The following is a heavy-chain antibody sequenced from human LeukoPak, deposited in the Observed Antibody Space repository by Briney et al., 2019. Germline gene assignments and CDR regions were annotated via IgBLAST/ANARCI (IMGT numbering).Heavy chain of an antibody. CDR1: GYTFTSYD. CDR2: MNPNSGNT. D-gene: IGHD3-22*01. Sequence: ASVKVSCKASGYTFTSYDINWVRQATGQGLEWMGWMNPNSGNTGYAQKFQGGVIMTRNTSISTAYMELSSLRSEDTAVYYCTRGTREIVVIITKYYVDYWGQGALVTVSS. CDR3: TRGTREIVVIITKYYVDY. J-gene: IGHJ4*02. V-gene: IGHV1-8*01.